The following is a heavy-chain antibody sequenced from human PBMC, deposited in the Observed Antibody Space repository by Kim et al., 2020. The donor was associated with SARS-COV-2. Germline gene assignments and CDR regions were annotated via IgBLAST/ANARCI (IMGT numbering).Heavy chain of an antibody. Sequence: DSVKGRLTITRDNAKNSLYLQMNSLRAEDTAVYYCARGGDIVVVVAAYDYWGQGTLVTVSS. CDR3: ARGGDIVVVVAAYDY. D-gene: IGHD2-15*01. V-gene: IGHV3-48*03. J-gene: IGHJ4*02.